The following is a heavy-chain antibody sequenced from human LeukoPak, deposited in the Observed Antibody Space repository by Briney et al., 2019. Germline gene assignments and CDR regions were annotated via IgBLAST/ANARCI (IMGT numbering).Heavy chain of an antibody. CDR2: VNPNSGGT. D-gene: IGHD3-9*01. Sequence: ASVKVSCKASGYTFTGYYMHLVRQAPGQGLEWMARVNPNSGGTNYAQKFQGRITITRDTSISTANMELSRLRSDDTAVYDCEGVGGILTGYYSWGQGTLVTVSS. CDR1: GYTFTGYY. CDR3: EGVGGILTGYYS. V-gene: IGHV1-2*06. J-gene: IGHJ5*02.